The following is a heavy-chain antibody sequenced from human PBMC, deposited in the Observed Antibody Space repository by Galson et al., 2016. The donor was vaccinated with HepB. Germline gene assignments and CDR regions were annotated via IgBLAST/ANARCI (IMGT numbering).Heavy chain of an antibody. J-gene: IGHJ4*02. CDR2: IKSKTDSETI. CDR3: ATYGSGRNFDF. D-gene: IGHD3-10*01. V-gene: IGHV3-15*01. CDR1: GFTFSDHK. Sequence: SLRLSCAASGFTFSDHKMDWVRQAPGKGLEWVGRIKSKTDSETIDYAAPVKGRFIISRDDSKNTLYLRMNSLKTEDTAIYYCATYGSGRNFDFWGQGTLVTVSS.